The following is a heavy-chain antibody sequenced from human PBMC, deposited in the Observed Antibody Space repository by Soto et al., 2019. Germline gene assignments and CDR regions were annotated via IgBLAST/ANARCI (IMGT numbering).Heavy chain of an antibody. V-gene: IGHV4-34*01. CDR2: INHSGST. CDR1: GGSFSGYY. D-gene: IGHD3-10*01. CDR3: ASGYGRNFDY. Sequence: QVQLQQWGAGLLKPSETLSLTCAVYGGSFSGYYWNWIRQPPGKGLEWIGEINHSGSTNYNPSLKSRVTISLDTSTSQFSLKLSSMTAADTAVYYCASGYGRNFDYWGQGTLVTVSS. J-gene: IGHJ4*02.